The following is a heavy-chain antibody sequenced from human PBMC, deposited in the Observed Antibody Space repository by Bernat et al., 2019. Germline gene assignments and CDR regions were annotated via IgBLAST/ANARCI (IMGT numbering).Heavy chain of an antibody. Sequence: QVQLVESGGGVVQPGRSLRLSCAASGFTFSSYGMHWVRQAPGKGLEWVAVIWYDGSNKYYADSVKGRFTISRDNSKNTLYLKMNGLRAEDTAVYYCARDSWLYGDSGGGYFQHWGQGTLVTVSS. V-gene: IGHV3-33*01. D-gene: IGHD4-17*01. J-gene: IGHJ1*01. CDR2: IWYDGSNK. CDR3: ARDSWLYGDSGGGYFQH. CDR1: GFTFSSYG.